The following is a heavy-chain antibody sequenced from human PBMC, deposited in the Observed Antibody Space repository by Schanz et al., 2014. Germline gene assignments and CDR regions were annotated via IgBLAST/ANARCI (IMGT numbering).Heavy chain of an antibody. Sequence: VQLLESGGGLVQPGEPLRLSCAASGFTFSGYAMSWVRQAPGKRLGWMRVISSDGNQQYYADSVKDRYTISRSNSKSIMRLQKNNLKTEDAAVYYWSRDGGGDSMNAFDIWGQGTMVTVSS. CDR2: ISSDGNQQ. J-gene: IGHJ3*02. V-gene: IGHV3-30*04. CDR3: SRDGGGDSMNAFDI. D-gene: IGHD2-21*01. CDR1: GFTFSGYA.